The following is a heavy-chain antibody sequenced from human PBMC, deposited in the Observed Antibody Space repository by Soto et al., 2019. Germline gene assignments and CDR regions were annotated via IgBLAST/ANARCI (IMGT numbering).Heavy chain of an antibody. CDR2: IYSGGST. CDR3: ARDYDYYYMDV. J-gene: IGHJ6*03. Sequence: GSLRLSCAASGFTVSSNYMSWVRQAPGKGLEWVSVIYSGGSTYYADSVKGRFTISRDNSKNTLYLQMNSLRAEDTAVYYCARDYDYYYMDVWGKGTTVTVSS. CDR1: GFTVSSNY. V-gene: IGHV3-66*01.